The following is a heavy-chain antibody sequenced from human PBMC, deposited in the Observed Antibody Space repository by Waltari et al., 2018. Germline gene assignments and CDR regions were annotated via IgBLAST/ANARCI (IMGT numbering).Heavy chain of an antibody. V-gene: IGHV1-69*13. D-gene: IGHD3-10*01. CDR1: GGTFSSYA. Sequence: QVQLVQSGAEVKKPGSSVKVSCKASGGTFSSYAISWVRQAPGQGLEWMGGIMPIVGTANYAHKFQGRVTITADESTSTAYMELSSLRSEDTAVYYCARDGYYYGSGSRRYFDYWGQGTLVTVSS. J-gene: IGHJ4*02. CDR3: ARDGYYYGSGSRRYFDY. CDR2: IMPIVGTA.